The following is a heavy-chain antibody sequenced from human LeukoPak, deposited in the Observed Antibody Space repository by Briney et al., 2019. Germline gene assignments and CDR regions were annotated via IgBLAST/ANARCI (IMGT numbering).Heavy chain of an antibody. CDR3: ARQLYYDILTGSGNPFDY. D-gene: IGHD3-9*01. J-gene: IGHJ4*02. CDR1: GGSISSSSYY. Sequence: SETLSLTCTVSGGSISSSSYYWGWIRQPPGKGLEWIGSIYYSGSTYYNPSLKSRVTISVDTSKNQFSLKLSSVTAADTAVYYCARQLYYDILTGSGNPFDYWGQGTLVTVSS. CDR2: IYYSGST. V-gene: IGHV4-39*01.